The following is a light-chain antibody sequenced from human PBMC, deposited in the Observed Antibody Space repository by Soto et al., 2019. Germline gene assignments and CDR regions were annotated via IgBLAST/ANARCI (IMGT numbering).Light chain of an antibody. J-gene: IGKJ1*01. CDR1: QSVLHSSNNKNY. CDR3: QQYYGTLWT. CDR2: WAS. Sequence: DIVMTQSPDSLAVSLGERASINCKSSQSVLHSSNNKNYLAWYQQKPGQPPKLLIYWASTRESGVPDRFSGSGSGTDFTLTISSLQAEDGADYFCQQYYGTLWTFGQGTKVEIK. V-gene: IGKV4-1*01.